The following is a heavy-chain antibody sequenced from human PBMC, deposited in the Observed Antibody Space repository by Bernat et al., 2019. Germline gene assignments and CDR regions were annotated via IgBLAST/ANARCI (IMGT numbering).Heavy chain of an antibody. Sequence: QVQLVESGGGVVQPGRSLRLSCVASGFTFNSHGMHWVRQTPGKGLEWVAVIWYDGSNQYYADSVKGRFTISRDNSKNTVNLQMNSLRAEDTAVYYCAREAMGGEGPFDIWGQGTTVTVSS. CDR2: IWYDGSNQ. J-gene: IGHJ3*02. D-gene: IGHD2-21*01. CDR3: AREAMGGEGPFDI. V-gene: IGHV3-33*01. CDR1: GFTFNSHG.